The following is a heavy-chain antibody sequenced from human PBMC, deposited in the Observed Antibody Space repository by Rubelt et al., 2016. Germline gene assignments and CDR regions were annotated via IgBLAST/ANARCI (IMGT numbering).Heavy chain of an antibody. D-gene: IGHD2-15*01. CDR3: AKASVSWVVAATGYGMDV. CDR2: ISGSGGST. V-gene: IGHV3-23*01. Sequence: ISGSGGSTYYADSVKGRFTISRDNSKNTLYLQMNSLRAEDTAVYYCAKASVSWVVAATGYGMDVWGQGTTVTVSS. J-gene: IGHJ6*02.